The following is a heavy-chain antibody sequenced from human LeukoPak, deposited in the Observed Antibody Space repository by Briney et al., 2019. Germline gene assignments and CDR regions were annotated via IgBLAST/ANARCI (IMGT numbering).Heavy chain of an antibody. CDR2: IYYSGST. V-gene: IGHV4-59*01. CDR3: AGASYDSSGVD. D-gene: IGHD3-22*01. J-gene: IGHJ4*02. CDR1: GGSISSYY. Sequence: SETLSLTCTVPGGSISSYYWSWIRQPPGKGLEWIGYIYYSGSTNYNPSLKSRVTISVDTSKNQFSLKLSSVTAADTAVYYCAGASYDSSGVDWGQGTLVTVSS.